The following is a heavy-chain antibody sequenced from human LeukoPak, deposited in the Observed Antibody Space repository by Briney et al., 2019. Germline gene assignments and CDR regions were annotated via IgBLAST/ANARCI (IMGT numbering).Heavy chain of an antibody. V-gene: IGHV1-46*01. J-gene: IGHJ5*01. CDR2: INPSGSST. CDR3: ARNLGRSSWYIWFDF. Sequence: ASVKVSCKASGYSFTSHYMHWVRQAPGQGLEWMGLINPSGSSTLYAQKFQGRVTMTRDMSTTTDYMELSSLRSEDTAVYHCARNLGRSSWYIWFDFWGQGTLITVSS. D-gene: IGHD6-13*01. CDR1: GYSFTSHY.